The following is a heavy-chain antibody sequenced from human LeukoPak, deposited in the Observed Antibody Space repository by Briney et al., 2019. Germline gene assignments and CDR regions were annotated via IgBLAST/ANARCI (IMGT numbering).Heavy chain of an antibody. V-gene: IGHV3-7*03. J-gene: IGHJ4*02. CDR2: IKQDGSEK. D-gene: IGHD6-19*01. CDR1: GFTFSSYG. CDR3: ARASSGCWNY. Sequence: GGSLRLSCAASGFTFSSYGMSWVRQAPGKGLEWVANIKQDGSEKYYVDSVKGRFTISRDNAKNSLYLQMNSLRAEDTAVYYCARASSGCWNYWGQGTLVTVSS.